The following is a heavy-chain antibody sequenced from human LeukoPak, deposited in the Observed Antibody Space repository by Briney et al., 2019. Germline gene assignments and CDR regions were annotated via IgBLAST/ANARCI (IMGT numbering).Heavy chain of an antibody. CDR1: GGSFSGYY. CDR2: INHSGST. J-gene: IGHJ5*02. D-gene: IGHD2-15*01. CDR3: AAGGYCSGGSCAHSSGWFDP. Sequence: SETLSLTCAVYGGSFSGYYWSWLRQPPGKGLEWIGEINHSGSTNYNPSLKSRVTISVDTSKNQFSLKLSSVTAADAAVYYCAAGGYCSGGSCAHSSGWFDPWGQGTLVTVSS. V-gene: IGHV4-34*01.